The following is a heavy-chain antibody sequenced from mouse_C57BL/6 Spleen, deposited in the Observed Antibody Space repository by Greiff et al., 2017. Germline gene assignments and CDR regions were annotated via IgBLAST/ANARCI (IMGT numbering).Heavy chain of an antibody. V-gene: IGHV1-15*01. CDR2: IDPETGGT. Sequence: VQLQQPGAELVRPGASVTLSCKASGYTFTDYEMHWVKQTPVHGLEWIGAIDPETGGTAYNQKFKGKAILTADKSSSTAYMELRSLTSEDSAVYYCTRGITTAVATRYFDYWGQGTTLTVSS. D-gene: IGHD1-1*01. CDR1: GYTFTDYE. CDR3: TRGITTAVATRYFDY. J-gene: IGHJ2*01.